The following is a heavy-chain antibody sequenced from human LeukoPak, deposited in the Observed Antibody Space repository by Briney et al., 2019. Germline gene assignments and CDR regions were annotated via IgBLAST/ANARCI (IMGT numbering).Heavy chain of an antibody. J-gene: IGHJ4*02. D-gene: IGHD3-22*01. CDR2: IDTNTGNP. V-gene: IGHV7-4-1*02. Sequence: VAPVKVSCKASGYTFTNYIINWVRLAPGRGLEWMGWIDTNTGNPTYAQGFTGRFVFSLDTSVTTTFLQISSLKAEDTAVYFCTRGRDTTGYFVYWGQGTLVTVSS. CDR3: TRGRDTTGYFVY. CDR1: GYTFTNYI.